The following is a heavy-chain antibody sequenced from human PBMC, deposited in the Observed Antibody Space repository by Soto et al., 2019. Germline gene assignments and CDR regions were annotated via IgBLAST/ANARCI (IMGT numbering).Heavy chain of an antibody. Sequence: ASVKGSCKGSGYTLTELSMHWVRQAPGKGLEWMGGFDPEDGETIYAQKFQGRVTMTEDTSTDTAYMELSSLRSEDTAVYYCATDALGYCSGGSCYPDGFYGMDVWGQGTTVTVSS. CDR2: FDPEDGET. CDR3: ATDALGYCSGGSCYPDGFYGMDV. J-gene: IGHJ6*02. CDR1: GYTLTELS. V-gene: IGHV1-24*01. D-gene: IGHD2-15*01.